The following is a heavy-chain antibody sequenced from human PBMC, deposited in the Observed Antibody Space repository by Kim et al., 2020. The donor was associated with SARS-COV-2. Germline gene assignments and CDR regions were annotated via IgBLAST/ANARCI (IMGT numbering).Heavy chain of an antibody. D-gene: IGHD2-2*01. Sequence: SETLFLTCTVSGGSVTSGTYYWTWIRQSPSKGLEWIGYIHYSGPINYNPSLKSRVTMSVDTSKNQFSLKLTSVTPADTAVYYCARLHQALDYRGQGALVT. CDR2: IHYSGPI. J-gene: IGHJ4*02. CDR1: GGSVTSGTYY. CDR3: ARLHQALDY. V-gene: IGHV4-61*01.